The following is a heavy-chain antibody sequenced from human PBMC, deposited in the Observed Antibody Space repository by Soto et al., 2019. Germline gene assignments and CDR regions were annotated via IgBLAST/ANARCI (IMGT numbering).Heavy chain of an antibody. D-gene: IGHD5-12*01. J-gene: IGHJ4*02. V-gene: IGHV3-7*03. Sequence: GGSRRLSCPASGFTFRSNLMSWVRQAPGKGLEWVANIKQDGSEKYYVDSVKGRFTISRDNAKNSLYLQMNSLRAEDTAVYYCATSGGGWLQPPVWGQGTLVTVSA. CDR2: IKQDGSEK. CDR3: ATSGGGWLQPPV. CDR1: GFTFRSNL.